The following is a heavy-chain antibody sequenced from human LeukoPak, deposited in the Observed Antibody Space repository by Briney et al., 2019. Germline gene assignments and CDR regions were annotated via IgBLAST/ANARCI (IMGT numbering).Heavy chain of an antibody. J-gene: IGHJ4*02. CDR1: GFTFSASA. V-gene: IGHV3-73*01. Sequence: GGSLKLSCTASGFTFSASAIHWVRQASGKGLEWVGRIRSKANNYATAYAASVKDRFIISRDDSKNTAYLQMNSLKTEDSAVYYCINPTYYYGSGSTDYWGQGTLVTVSS. D-gene: IGHD3-10*01. CDR3: INPTYYYGSGSTDY. CDR2: IRSKANNYAT.